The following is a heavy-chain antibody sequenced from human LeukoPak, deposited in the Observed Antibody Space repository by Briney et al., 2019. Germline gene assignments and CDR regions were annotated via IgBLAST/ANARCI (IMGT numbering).Heavy chain of an antibody. J-gene: IGHJ6*02. CDR3: ARGGGLDV. V-gene: IGHV3-7*03. CDR1: GFTVSSKY. CDR2: INHNGNVN. Sequence: GGSLRLSCAASGFTVSSKYMSWVRQAPGKGLEWVASINHNGNVNYYVDSVKGRFTISRDNAKDSLYLQMSNLRAEDTAVYFCARGGGLDVWGQGATVTVSS. D-gene: IGHD3-16*01.